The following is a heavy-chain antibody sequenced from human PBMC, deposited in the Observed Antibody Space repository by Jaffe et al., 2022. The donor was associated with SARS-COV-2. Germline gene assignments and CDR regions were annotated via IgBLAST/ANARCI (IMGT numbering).Heavy chain of an antibody. D-gene: IGHD2-2*01. Sequence: EVQLVESGGGLVQPGGSLRLSCAASGFTFSSYSMNWVRQAPGKGLEWVSYISSSSSTIYYADSVKGRFTISRDNAKNSLYLQMNSLRDEDTAVYYCARDHCSSTSCYFGFNYWGQGTLVTVSS. CDR2: ISSSSSTI. J-gene: IGHJ4*02. CDR3: ARDHCSSTSCYFGFNY. V-gene: IGHV3-48*02. CDR1: GFTFSSYS.